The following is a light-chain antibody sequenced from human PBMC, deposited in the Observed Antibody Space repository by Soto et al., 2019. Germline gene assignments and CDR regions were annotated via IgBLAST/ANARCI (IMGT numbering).Light chain of an antibody. CDR1: SSDVGGYNY. V-gene: IGLV2-14*01. CDR2: EVS. J-gene: IGLJ1*01. Sequence: LTQPASVSWSPGQSITISCTGTSSDVGGYNYVSWYQQHPGKAPKLMIYEVSNRPSGVSNRFSGSKSGNTASLTISGLQAEDEADYYCSSYTSSSTYVFGTGTKVTVL. CDR3: SSYTSSSTYV.